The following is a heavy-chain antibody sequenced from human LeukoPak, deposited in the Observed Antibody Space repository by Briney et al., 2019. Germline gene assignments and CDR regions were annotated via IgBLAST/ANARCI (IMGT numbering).Heavy chain of an antibody. CDR2: IYSGGST. V-gene: IGHV3-66*01. Sequence: GGSLRLSCAASGFTFSSYAMSWVRQAPGKGLEWVSVIYSGGSTYYADSVKGRFTISRDNSKNTLYLQMNSLRAEDTAVYYCARADTYYYDSSGYGPHAFDIWGQGTMVTVSS. J-gene: IGHJ3*02. CDR1: GFTFSSYA. CDR3: ARADTYYYDSSGYGPHAFDI. D-gene: IGHD3-22*01.